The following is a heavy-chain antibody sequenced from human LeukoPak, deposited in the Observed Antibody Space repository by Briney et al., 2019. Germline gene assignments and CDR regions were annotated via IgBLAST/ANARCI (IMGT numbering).Heavy chain of an antibody. J-gene: IGHJ4*02. CDR2: VSSIGISS. V-gene: IGHV3-23*01. D-gene: IGHD1-26*01. Sequence: GGSLRLSCTASGFTFSNYAITWVRQAPGKGLEWVSSVSSIGISSYYADSVKGRFAISRDNSQNTLYLQMNSLRAEDTAIYYCAKDMGSRATNLDYWGQGTLVTVSS. CDR1: GFTFSNYA. CDR3: AKDMGSRATNLDY.